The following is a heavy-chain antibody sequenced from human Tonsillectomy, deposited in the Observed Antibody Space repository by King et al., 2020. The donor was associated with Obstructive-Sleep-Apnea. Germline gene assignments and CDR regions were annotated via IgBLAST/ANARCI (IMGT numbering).Heavy chain of an antibody. CDR2: ISYDGCNK. D-gene: IGHD3-22*01. CDR3: AREIGYDSSGYYRDY. Sequence: VQLVESGGGGVQPGRSLRLSCAASGFTFSSYAMHWVRQAPGKWRAWVVVISYDGCNKYYEYSVNGRVTITRDNSKNKLYLQMNSLRAEDTAVYYCAREIGYDSSGYYRDYWGQGTLVTVSS. V-gene: IGHV3-30-3*01. J-gene: IGHJ4*02. CDR1: GFTFSSYA.